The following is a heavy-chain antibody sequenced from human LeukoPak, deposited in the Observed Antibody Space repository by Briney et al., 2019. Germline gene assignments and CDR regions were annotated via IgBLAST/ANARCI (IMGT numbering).Heavy chain of an antibody. CDR1: GFTFSSYA. Sequence: PGASLRLSCAASGFTFSSYAMSWVRQAPGKGLEGASVFSGSGTRTYYADSMKGRFTISRDNSKNTLYLQMNSLRAEDTAVYYCAKGRKWELPLDYWGQGTLVTVSS. CDR2: FSGSGTRT. D-gene: IGHD1-26*01. J-gene: IGHJ4*02. CDR3: AKGRKWELPLDY. V-gene: IGHV3-23*01.